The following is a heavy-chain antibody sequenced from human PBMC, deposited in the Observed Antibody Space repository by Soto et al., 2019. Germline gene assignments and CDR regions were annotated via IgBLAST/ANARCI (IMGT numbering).Heavy chain of an antibody. CDR3: ANLAGAVAGTDYYYYGMDV. V-gene: IGHV3-23*01. CDR2: ISGSGGST. D-gene: IGHD6-19*01. J-gene: IGHJ6*02. CDR1: GFTFSSYA. Sequence: GGSLRLSCAASGFTFSSYAMSWVRQAPGKGLEWVSAISGSGGSTYYADSVKGRFTISRDNSKNTLYLQMNSLRAEDTAVYYWANLAGAVAGTDYYYYGMDVWGQGTTVTVS.